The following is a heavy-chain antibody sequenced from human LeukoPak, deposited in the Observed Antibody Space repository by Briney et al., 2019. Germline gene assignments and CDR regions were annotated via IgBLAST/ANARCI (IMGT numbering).Heavy chain of an antibody. J-gene: IGHJ4*02. CDR2: IFTDGIT. Sequence: PSETLSLTCTVSGGSINNYYWSWIRQPAGKGLEWIGRIFTDGITNYNPSLKGRVTMSVDTSKNQFSLRLNSVTAADTAVYYCARGPGHCASTSCPFDYWGQGTLVTVSS. D-gene: IGHD2-2*03. CDR3: ARGPGHCASTSCPFDY. V-gene: IGHV4-4*07. CDR1: GGSINNYY.